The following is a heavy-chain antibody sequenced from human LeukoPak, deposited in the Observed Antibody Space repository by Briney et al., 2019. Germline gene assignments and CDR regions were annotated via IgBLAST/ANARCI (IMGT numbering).Heavy chain of an antibody. J-gene: IGHJ4*02. CDR2: IYYSGST. Sequence: SETLSLTCTVSGGSISSSSYYWGWIRQPPGKGLEWIGSIYYSGSTYYNPSLKSRATISVDTSKNQFSLKLSSVTAADTAVYYCARISIAVAGISYWGQGTLVTVSS. CDR1: GGSISSSSYY. V-gene: IGHV4-39*01. CDR3: ARISIAVAGISY. D-gene: IGHD6-19*01.